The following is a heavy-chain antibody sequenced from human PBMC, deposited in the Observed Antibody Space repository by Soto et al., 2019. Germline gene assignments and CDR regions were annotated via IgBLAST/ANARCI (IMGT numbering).Heavy chain of an antibody. CDR3: ARDYWFLEWLLLYYFDY. Sequence: PGGSLRLSCAASGFTFSSYAMHWVRQAPGKGLEWVAVISYDGSNKYYADSVKGRFTISRDNSKNTLYLQMNSLRAEDTAVYYCARDYWFLEWLLLYYFDYWSQGTLVTVSS. CDR1: GFTFSSYA. D-gene: IGHD3-3*01. CDR2: ISYDGSNK. J-gene: IGHJ4*02. V-gene: IGHV3-30-3*01.